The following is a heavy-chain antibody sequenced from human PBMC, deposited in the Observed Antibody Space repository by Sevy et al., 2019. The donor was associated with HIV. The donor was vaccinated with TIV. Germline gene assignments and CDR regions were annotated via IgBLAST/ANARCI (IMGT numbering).Heavy chain of an antibody. Sequence: GGSLRLSCAASGFIFSSAWMSWVRQAPGKGLEWVGRIKSKTDGGTTDYAAPVRGRFTISRNDSKNKLYLQMNSLKTEDTAVYYCVTDEEWNGVGATSFDYWGQGTLVTVSS. D-gene: IGHD1-26*01. CDR2: IKSKTDGGTT. CDR3: VTDEEWNGVGATSFDY. V-gene: IGHV3-15*01. CDR1: GFIFSSAW. J-gene: IGHJ4*02.